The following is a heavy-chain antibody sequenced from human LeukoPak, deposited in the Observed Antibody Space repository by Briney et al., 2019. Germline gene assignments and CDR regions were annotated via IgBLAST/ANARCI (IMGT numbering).Heavy chain of an antibody. D-gene: IGHD2-2*01. V-gene: IGHV1-69*13. J-gene: IGHJ5*02. CDR3: ARALLRYCSSTSCYWFDP. CDR1: GGTFSSYV. Sequence: ASVKVSCKASGGTFSSYVISWVRQAPGQGLEWMGGIIPIFGTANYAQKFQGRVTITADESTSTAYMELSSLRSEDTAVYYCARALLRYCSSTSCYWFDPWGQGTLVTVSS. CDR2: IIPIFGTA.